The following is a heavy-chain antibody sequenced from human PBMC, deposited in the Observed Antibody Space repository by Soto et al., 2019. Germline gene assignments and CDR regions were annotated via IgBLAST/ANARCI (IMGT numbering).Heavy chain of an antibody. V-gene: IGHV4-30-4*01. CDR2: IYYSGST. D-gene: IGHD2-2*01. CDR1: GGSISSGDYY. CDR3: ARDLDCSSTSCYYYYGMDV. J-gene: IGHJ6*02. Sequence: QVQLQESGPGLVKPSQTLSLTCTVSGGSISSGDYYWSWIRQPPGKGREWIGYIYYSGSTYYNPSLQSRVTISVDTSKNQFSLKLSSVTAADTAVYYCARDLDCSSTSCYYYYGMDVWGQGTTVTVSS.